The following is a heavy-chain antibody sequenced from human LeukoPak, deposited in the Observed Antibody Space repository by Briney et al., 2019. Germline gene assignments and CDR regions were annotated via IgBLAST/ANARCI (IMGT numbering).Heavy chain of an antibody. D-gene: IGHD2-21*01. CDR2: IIPIFGTA. CDR3: ASGSYCGGDCYDY. V-gene: IGHV1-69*05. J-gene: IGHJ4*02. CDR1: GGTFSSYA. Sequence: SVKVSCKASGGTFSSYAISWVRQAPGQGLEWMGGIIPIFGTANYAQKFQGRVTITTDESTSTAYMELSSLRSEDTAVYYCASGSYCGGDCYDYWGQGTLVTVSS.